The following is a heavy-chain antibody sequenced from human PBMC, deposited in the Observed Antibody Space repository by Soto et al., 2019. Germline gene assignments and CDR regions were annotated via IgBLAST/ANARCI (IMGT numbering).Heavy chain of an antibody. CDR2: IYYSGST. J-gene: IGHJ4*02. CDR1: GGSISSHY. Sequence: QVQLQESGPGLVKPSETLSLTCTVSGGSISSHYWSWLRQPPGKGLEWIGYIYYSGSTNYNPSLTSRVIISVDSPKDKFALNVTSLTSAETAVYYCARDTYYSESSGAKALYFGYWGQGALVTVSS. D-gene: IGHD3-22*01. CDR3: ARDTYYSESSGAKALYFGY. V-gene: IGHV4-59*11.